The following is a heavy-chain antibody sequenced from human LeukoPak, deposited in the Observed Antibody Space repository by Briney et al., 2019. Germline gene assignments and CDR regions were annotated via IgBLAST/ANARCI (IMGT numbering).Heavy chain of an antibody. V-gene: IGHV1-2*02. CDR2: INPNSGGT. D-gene: IGHD3-16*02. CDR1: GYTFTGYY. J-gene: IGHJ6*03. Sequence: ASVKVSCKASGYTFTGYYMHWVRQAPGQGLEWMGWINPNSGGTNYAQKFQGRVTITRDTSISTAYMELSRLRSDDTAVYYCARASYPAYYYYMDVWGKGTTVTVSS. CDR3: ARASYPAYYYYMDV.